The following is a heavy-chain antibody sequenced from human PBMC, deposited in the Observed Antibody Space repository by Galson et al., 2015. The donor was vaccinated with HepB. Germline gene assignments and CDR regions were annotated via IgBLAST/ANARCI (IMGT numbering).Heavy chain of an antibody. D-gene: IGHD6-13*01. J-gene: IGHJ4*02. Sequence: SLRLSCAASGFTFYSNAMSWVRQAPGKGLEWVSSINGGGGYTYYADSVRGRFTVSRDNSKNTVYLQMNSLGAEDTAIYYCAKDGSSSWGHYFDYWGQGTLVTVSS. CDR3: AKDGSSSWGHYFDY. CDR2: INGGGGYT. V-gene: IGHV3-23*01. CDR1: GFTFYSNA.